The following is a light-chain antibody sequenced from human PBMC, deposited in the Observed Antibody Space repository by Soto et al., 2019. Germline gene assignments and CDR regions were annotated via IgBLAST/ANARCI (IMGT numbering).Light chain of an antibody. CDR2: DTS. J-gene: IGLJ2*01. CDR1: TGAVTSSHY. CDR3: LLSYSGASVLFGGGTSVV. V-gene: IGLV7-46*01. Sequence: QAVVTQEPSLTVSPGGTVTLTCGSSTGAVTSSHYPYWLQQKPGQAPRTLIFDTSNKHSWTPARFSGSPLGGKAALTLSGALPEDEADYYCLLSYSGASVLFGGGTSVVFGGGTKLTVL.